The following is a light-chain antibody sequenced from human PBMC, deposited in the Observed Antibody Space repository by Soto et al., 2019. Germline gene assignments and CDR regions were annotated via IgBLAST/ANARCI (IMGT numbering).Light chain of an antibody. V-gene: IGLV2-14*01. Sequence: QSALTQPASVSGSAGQSITISCTGTSSDVGGYNYVSWYQQHPGKAPKLMIHEVNTRPSGVSNRFSGSKSGNTASLTISWLQSEDEAYYYCSSYTSSSTLVVFGGGTKLTVL. J-gene: IGLJ2*01. CDR1: SSDVGGYNY. CDR2: EVN. CDR3: SSYTSSSTLVV.